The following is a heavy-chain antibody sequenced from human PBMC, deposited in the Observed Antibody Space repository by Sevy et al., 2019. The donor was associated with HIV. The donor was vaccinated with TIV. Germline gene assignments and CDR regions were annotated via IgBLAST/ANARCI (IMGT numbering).Heavy chain of an antibody. CDR2: LSGSGGST. D-gene: IGHD3-16*02. V-gene: IGHV3-23*01. Sequence: GGSLRLSCAASGFTFSIYAMSWVRQAPGKGLEWVSGLSGSGGSTYYADSVKGRFTISRDKSKNTLYLQMNSLRAEDTAVYYCAKDQGDYVWGTFRDYWGQGTLVTVSS. CDR1: GFTFSIYA. J-gene: IGHJ4*02. CDR3: AKDQGDYVWGTFRDY.